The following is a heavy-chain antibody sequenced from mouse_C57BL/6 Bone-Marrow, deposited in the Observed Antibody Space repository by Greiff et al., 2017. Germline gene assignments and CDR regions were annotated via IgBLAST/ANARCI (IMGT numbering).Heavy chain of an antibody. V-gene: IGHV6-3*01. J-gene: IGHJ2*01. CDR3: PSITTVLDY. Sequence: EVKLMESGGGLVQPGGSMKLSCVASGFTFSNYWMNWVRQSPEKGLEWVAQIRLKSDNYATHYAESVKGRFTISRDDSKSSVYLQMNNLRAEDTGIYYCPSITTVLDYWGQGTTLPGSS. D-gene: IGHD1-1*01. CDR2: IRLKSDNYAT. CDR1: GFTFSNYW.